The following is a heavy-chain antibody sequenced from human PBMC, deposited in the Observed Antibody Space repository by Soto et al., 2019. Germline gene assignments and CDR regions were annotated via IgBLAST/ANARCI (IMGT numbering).Heavy chain of an antibody. CDR1: GFTFSSYA. D-gene: IGHD2-2*01. V-gene: IGHV3-30-3*01. Sequence: QVLLVDSGGGVVQPGRSLRLSCAASGFTFSSYAMNWVRQAPGKGLEWVALISHDGINKYYADSVRGRFTISRDSSTNTLYPQRKSLRAAYTAVYYCGRCTSTSCHLGSDYWGQGTLGTVSS. CDR3: GRCTSTSCHLGSDY. CDR2: ISHDGINK. J-gene: IGHJ4*02.